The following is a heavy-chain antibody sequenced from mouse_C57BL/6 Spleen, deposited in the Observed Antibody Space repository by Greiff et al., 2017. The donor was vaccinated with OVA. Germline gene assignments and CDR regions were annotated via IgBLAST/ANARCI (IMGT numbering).Heavy chain of an antibody. CDR1: GYTFTSYW. D-gene: IGHD2-2*01. CDR3: AREGGYDHTVPYYFDY. Sequence: VQLQQPGAELVKPGASVKLSCKASGYTFTSYWMQWVKQRPGQGLEWIGEIDPSDSYTNYNQKFKGKATLTVDTSSSTAYMQLSSLTSEDSAVYYSAREGGYDHTVPYYFDYWGQGTTLTVSS. V-gene: IGHV1-50*01. CDR2: IDPSDSYT. J-gene: IGHJ2*01.